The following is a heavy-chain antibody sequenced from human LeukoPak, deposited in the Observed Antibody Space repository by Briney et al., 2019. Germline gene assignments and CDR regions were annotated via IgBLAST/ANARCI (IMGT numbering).Heavy chain of an antibody. CDR2: IYSGGST. J-gene: IGHJ4*02. D-gene: IGHD5-24*01. CDR1: GFPFNSYA. CDR3: ARVSGLEMATLRY. Sequence: GGSLRLSCEVSGFPFNSYAMNWVRQAPGKGLEWVSVIYSGGSTYYADSVKGRFTISRDNSKNTLYLQMNSLRAEDTAVYYCARVSGLEMATLRYWGQGTLVTVSS. V-gene: IGHV3-53*01.